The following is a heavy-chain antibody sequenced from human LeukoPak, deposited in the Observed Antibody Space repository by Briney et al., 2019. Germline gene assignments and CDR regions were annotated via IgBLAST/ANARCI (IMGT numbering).Heavy chain of an antibody. V-gene: IGHV4-30-2*01. CDR1: GGSISSGGYS. J-gene: IGHJ5*02. Sequence: SETLSLTCAVSGGSISSGGYSWSWIRQPPGKGLEWIGYIYHSGSTYYNPSLKSRVTISVDRSKNQFSLKLSSVTAADTAVYYCARGAMVRGALNWFGPWGQGTLVTVSS. CDR3: ARGAMVRGALNWFGP. CDR2: IYHSGST. D-gene: IGHD3-10*01.